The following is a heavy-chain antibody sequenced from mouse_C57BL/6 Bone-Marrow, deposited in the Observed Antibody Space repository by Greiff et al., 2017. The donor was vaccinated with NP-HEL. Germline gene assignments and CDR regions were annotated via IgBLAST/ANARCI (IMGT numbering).Heavy chain of an antibody. J-gene: IGHJ4*01. CDR1: GYTFTSYG. Sequence: QVQLQQSGAELARPGASVKLSCKASGYTFTSYGISWVKQRTGQGLEWIGEIYPRSGNTYYNEKFKGKATLTADKSSSTAYMELRSLTSEDSAVYFCARGGYYYGSSCYYYAMDYWGQGTSVTVSS. V-gene: IGHV1-81*01. CDR2: IYPRSGNT. CDR3: ARGGYYYGSSCYYYAMDY. D-gene: IGHD1-1*01.